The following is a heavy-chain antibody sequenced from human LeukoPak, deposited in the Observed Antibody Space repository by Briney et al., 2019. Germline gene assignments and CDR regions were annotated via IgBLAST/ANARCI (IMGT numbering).Heavy chain of an antibody. CDR2: ISSSSSYI. CDR1: GFTFSSYS. D-gene: IGHD2-2*01. J-gene: IGHJ6*03. Sequence: GGSLRLSCAASGFTFSSYSMNWVRQAPGKGLEWVSSISSSSSYIYYADSVKGRFTISRDNAKNSLYLQMNSLRAEDTAVYYCAREGVVPAAIHYYYYYMDVWGKGTTVTVSS. CDR3: AREGVVPAAIHYYYYYMDV. V-gene: IGHV3-21*01.